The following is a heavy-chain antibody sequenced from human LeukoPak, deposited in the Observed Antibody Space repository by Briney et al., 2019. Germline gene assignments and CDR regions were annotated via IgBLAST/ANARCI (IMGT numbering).Heavy chain of an antibody. CDR1: GFTFSSYA. Sequence: GGSLRLSCAASGFTFSSYAMSWVRQAPGKGLEWVSAISGSGGSRYYADSVKGRFTISRDNSKNTLYLQMNSLRAEDTAVYYCAKLIGVAGTYYFDYWGQGTLVTVSS. CDR2: ISGSGGSR. D-gene: IGHD6-19*01. J-gene: IGHJ4*02. CDR3: AKLIGVAGTYYFDY. V-gene: IGHV3-23*01.